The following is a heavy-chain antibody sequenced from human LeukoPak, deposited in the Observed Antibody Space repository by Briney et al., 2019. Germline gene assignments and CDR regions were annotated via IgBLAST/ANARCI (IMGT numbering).Heavy chain of an antibody. CDR3: ARDRGGFGDPNYYYYGMDV. D-gene: IGHD3-10*01. V-gene: IGHV1-69*04. J-gene: IGHJ6*02. Sequence: SVKVSCEASGGTFSSYAISWVRQAPGQGLEWMGRIIPILGIANYAQKFQGRATITADKSTSTAYMELSSLRSEDTAVYYCARDRGGFGDPNYYYYGMDVWGQGTTVTVSS. CDR1: GGTFSSYA. CDR2: IIPILGIA.